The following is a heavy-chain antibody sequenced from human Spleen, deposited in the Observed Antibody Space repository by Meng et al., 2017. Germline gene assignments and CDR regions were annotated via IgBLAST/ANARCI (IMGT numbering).Heavy chain of an antibody. V-gene: IGHV1-46*01. D-gene: IGHD3-3*01. CDR2: LNPNDGST. CDR1: GYTFTSYY. Sequence: LVDCGVALGQPGSSLEVSSDALGYTFTSYYLFWVRQAPGQVLQWMGILNPNDGSTTYAQQFQGRVTMTRDTSTTTAYMELTSLRSEDTAVYYCARVGSGMTSTFDYWGQGTLVTVSS. J-gene: IGHJ4*02. CDR3: ARVGSGMTSTFDY.